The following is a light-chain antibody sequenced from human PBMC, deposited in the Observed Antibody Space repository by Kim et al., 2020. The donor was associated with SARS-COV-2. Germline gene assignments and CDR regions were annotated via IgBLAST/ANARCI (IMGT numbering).Light chain of an antibody. Sequence: GQSITISCTGTSSDVGGYNHVSWYQRHPGKAPKIMIYGVDKRPSGVSNRFSGSKSGNTASLTISGLQAEDEADYYCTSYTSSLTWVFGGGTQLTVL. CDR1: SSDVGGYNH. J-gene: IGLJ3*02. CDR3: TSYTSSLTWV. V-gene: IGLV2-14*03. CDR2: GVD.